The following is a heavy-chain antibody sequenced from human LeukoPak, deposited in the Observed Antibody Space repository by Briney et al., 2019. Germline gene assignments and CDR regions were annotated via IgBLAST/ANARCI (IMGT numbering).Heavy chain of an antibody. CDR2: IYYSGST. J-gene: IGHJ3*02. V-gene: IGHV4-30-4*01. CDR3: ARNYYDSSGYDAFDI. D-gene: IGHD3-22*01. Sequence: SETLSLTCTVSGGSISSGDYYWSWIRQPPGKGLEWIGYIYYSGSTYYNPSLKSRVTISVGTSKNQFSLKLSSVTAADTAVYYCARNYYDSSGYDAFDIWGQGTMVTVSS. CDR1: GGSISSGDYY.